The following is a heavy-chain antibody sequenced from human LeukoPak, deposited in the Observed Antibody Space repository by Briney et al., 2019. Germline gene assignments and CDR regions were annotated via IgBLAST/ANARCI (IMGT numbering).Heavy chain of an antibody. CDR2: IYHSGST. CDR3: ARDRGSSWYRHAFDI. Sequence: SETLSLTCTVSGGSISSGGYYWSWIRQPPGKGLEWIGYIYHSGSTYYNPSLKSRVTISVDRSKNQFSLKLSSVTAADTAVYYCARDRGSSWYRHAFDIWGQGTMVTVSS. V-gene: IGHV4-30-2*01. J-gene: IGHJ3*02. D-gene: IGHD6-13*01. CDR1: GGSISSGGYY.